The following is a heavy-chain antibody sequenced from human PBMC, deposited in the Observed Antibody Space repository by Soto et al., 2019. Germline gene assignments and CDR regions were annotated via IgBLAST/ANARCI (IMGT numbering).Heavy chain of an antibody. CDR1: GGSISSYY. J-gene: IGHJ3*02. CDR2: IYYSGST. Sequence: KPSETLSLTCTVSGGSISSYYWSWIRQPPGKGLEWIGYIYYSGSTNYNPSLKSRVTISVDTSKNQFSLKLSSVTAADTAVYYCASSRAYDSTLNDAFDIWGQGTMVTVSS. CDR3: ASSRAYDSTLNDAFDI. D-gene: IGHD3-22*01. V-gene: IGHV4-59*01.